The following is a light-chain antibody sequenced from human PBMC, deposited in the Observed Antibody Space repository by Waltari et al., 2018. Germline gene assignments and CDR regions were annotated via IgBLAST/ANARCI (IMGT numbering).Light chain of an antibody. CDR3: ASYAGRSTLL. CDR1: GGDVGGYNY. Sequence: QPALTQPVSLSGSPGQSITISCTGTGGDVGGYNYVTWYQQHPGNAPKLILYDGTKRPSGVSNRFSGSKSGNTASLTISGLQAEDEADYHCASYAGRSTLLFGGGTKLTVL. CDR2: DGT. V-gene: IGLV2-14*03. J-gene: IGLJ3*02.